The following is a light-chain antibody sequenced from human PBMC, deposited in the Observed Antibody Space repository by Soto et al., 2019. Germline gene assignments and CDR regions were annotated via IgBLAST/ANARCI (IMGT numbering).Light chain of an antibody. CDR1: SSDVGGYNY. V-gene: IGLV2-14*01. CDR2: DVT. CDR3: SSYTSSSTRV. Sequence: QSALTQPASVSGSPGQSITISCTGTSSDVGGYNYVSWHQQHPGKAPKLMIYDVTNRPSGVSNRFSGSKSGNTASLTISGLQAEDEADYYFSSYTSSSTRVFGGGTKLTVL. J-gene: IGLJ2*01.